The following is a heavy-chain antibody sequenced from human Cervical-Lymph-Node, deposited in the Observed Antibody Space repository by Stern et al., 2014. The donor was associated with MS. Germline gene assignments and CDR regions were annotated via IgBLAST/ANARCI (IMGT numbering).Heavy chain of an antibody. J-gene: IGHJ4*02. CDR2: IRLDSGIL. CDR3: ARDKYSGYDLGGYFDV. Sequence: EVQLVESGGGLVQPGRSLTISCAASGFTLNDHAMHWVRQVPGKGLEWVSGIRLDSGILGYADSVQGRFTISRDNGKNSLDLRMSRLRAEDTAVYYCARDKYSGYDLGGYFDVWGQGILVTVSS. V-gene: IGHV3-9*01. CDR1: GFTLNDHA. D-gene: IGHD5-12*01.